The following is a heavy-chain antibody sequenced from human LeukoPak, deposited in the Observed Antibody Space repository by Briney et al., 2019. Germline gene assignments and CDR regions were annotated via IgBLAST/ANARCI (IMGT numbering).Heavy chain of an antibody. J-gene: IGHJ4*02. Sequence: GGTLRLSCAASGFTFSSYGMSWVRQAPGKGLEWVSYISSSGSTIYYADSVKGRFTISRDNAKNSLYLQMNSLRAEDTAVYYCARDYGGSSPFDYWGQGTLVTVSS. V-gene: IGHV3-48*04. CDR3: ARDYGGSSPFDY. D-gene: IGHD4-23*01. CDR1: GFTFSSYG. CDR2: ISSSGSTI.